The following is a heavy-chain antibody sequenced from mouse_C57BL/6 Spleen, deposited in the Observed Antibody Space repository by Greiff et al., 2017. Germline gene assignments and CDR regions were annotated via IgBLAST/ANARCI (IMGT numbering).Heavy chain of an antibody. CDR3: ARTVVATGYFDY. Sequence: QVQLKQPGAELVKPGASVKLSCKASGYTFTSYWMQWVKQRPGQGLEWIGEIDPSDSYTNYNQKFKGKATLTVDTSSSTAYMQLSSLTSEDSAVYYCARTVVATGYFDYWGQGTTLTVSS. CDR1: GYTFTSYW. J-gene: IGHJ2*01. D-gene: IGHD1-1*01. V-gene: IGHV1-50*01. CDR2: IDPSDSYT.